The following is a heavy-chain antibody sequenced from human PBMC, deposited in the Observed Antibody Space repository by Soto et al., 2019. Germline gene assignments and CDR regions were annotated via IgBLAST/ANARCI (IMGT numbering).Heavy chain of an antibody. CDR3: AKDWGLYSSGWYELGVDY. J-gene: IGHJ4*02. D-gene: IGHD6-19*01. CDR2: ISGSGGST. CDR1: GFTFSSYA. Sequence: VQLLESGGGLVQPGGSLRLSCAASGFTFSSYAMSWVRQAPGKGLEWVSAISGSGGSTYYADSVKGRFTISRDNSKNTLYLQMNSLRAEDTAVYYCAKDWGLYSSGWYELGVDYWDQGTLVTVSS. V-gene: IGHV3-23*01.